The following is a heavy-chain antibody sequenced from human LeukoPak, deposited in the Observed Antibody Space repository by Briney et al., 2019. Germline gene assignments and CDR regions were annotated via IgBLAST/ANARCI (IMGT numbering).Heavy chain of an antibody. D-gene: IGHD6-19*01. CDR1: GYSFTSYW. CDR3: ARLWAVAGPTGLYYYYGMDV. J-gene: IGHJ6*02. Sequence: GESLKISCKGSGYSFTSYWIGWVRQMPGKGLGWMGIIYPGDSDTRYSPSFQGQVTISADKSISAAYLQWSSLKASDTAMYYCARLWAVAGPTGLYYYYGMDVWGQGTTVTVSS. V-gene: IGHV5-51*01. CDR2: IYPGDSDT.